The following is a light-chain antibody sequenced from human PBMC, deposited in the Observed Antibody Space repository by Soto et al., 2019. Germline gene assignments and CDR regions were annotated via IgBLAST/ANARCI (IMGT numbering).Light chain of an antibody. CDR2: WAS. CDR1: QSVLYSYKNKNY. J-gene: IGKJ3*01. CDR3: QQYYTTPFT. V-gene: IGKV4-1*01. Sequence: DIVMTQSPDSLAVSLGERATINCKSSQSVLYSYKNKNYLAWYQQKPGQVPKLLIYWASTRESGVPDRFSGSGSGTDFPLTISSLQAEEVSVYYCQQYYTTPFTFGPGTKVDI.